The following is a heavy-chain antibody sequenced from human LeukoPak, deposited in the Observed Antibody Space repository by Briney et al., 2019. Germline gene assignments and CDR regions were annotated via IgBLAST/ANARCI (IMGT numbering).Heavy chain of an antibody. V-gene: IGHV1-2*02. CDR1: GYTFSGYY. CDR3: ARVKGSSPDFDY. J-gene: IGHJ4*02. Sequence: ASVKVSCKASGYTFSGYYIHWVRQAPGQGLEWMGWINPNSGGTNYAQRFQGRVTMTRDTSISTAYMDLSRLRPDDTAVYYCARVKGSSPDFDYWGQGTLVTVSS. D-gene: IGHD6-6*01. CDR2: INPNSGGT.